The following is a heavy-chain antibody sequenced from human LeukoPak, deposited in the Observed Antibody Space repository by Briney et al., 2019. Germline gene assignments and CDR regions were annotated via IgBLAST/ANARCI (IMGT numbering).Heavy chain of an antibody. CDR3: ARNVDDFWSGYFTD. CDR2: IYYSGST. CDR1: GGSISSYY. Sequence: SETLSLTCTVSGGSISSYYWSWIRQPPGKGLEWIGYIYYSGSTNYNPSLKSRVTISVDTSKDQFSLKLSSVTAADTAVYYCARNVDDFWSGYFTDWGQGTLVTVSS. D-gene: IGHD3-3*01. V-gene: IGHV4-59*01. J-gene: IGHJ4*02.